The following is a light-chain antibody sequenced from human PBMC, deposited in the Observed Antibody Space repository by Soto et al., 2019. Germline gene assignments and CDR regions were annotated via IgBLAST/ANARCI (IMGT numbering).Light chain of an antibody. CDR3: ETCDSNSNWV. J-gene: IGLJ3*02. V-gene: IGLV4-60*02. Sequence: QPVLTQSSSASASLGSSVKLTCTLSSGHSSYIIAWHQQQPGKAPRYLMKLEGRGSYNKGSGVPDRFSGSSSGADRYLTISSLQFEDEADYYCETCDSNSNWVFGGGTKLTVL. CDR1: SGHSSYI. CDR2: LEGRGSY.